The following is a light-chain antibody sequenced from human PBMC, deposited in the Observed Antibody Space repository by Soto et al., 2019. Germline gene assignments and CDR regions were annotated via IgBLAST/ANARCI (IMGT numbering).Light chain of an antibody. V-gene: IGKV3-15*01. CDR2: GAS. CDR3: QHYNIWPPWT. CDR1: QSVRSN. J-gene: IGKJ1*01. Sequence: EIVMTQSPVTLSVSPGERATLSCRASQSVRSNLAWYQQKPGQAPRLLIYGASTRATGVPARFSGSGSGTEFTLTISSLQSEDFAVYYCQHYNIWPPWTFGQGTKVEIK.